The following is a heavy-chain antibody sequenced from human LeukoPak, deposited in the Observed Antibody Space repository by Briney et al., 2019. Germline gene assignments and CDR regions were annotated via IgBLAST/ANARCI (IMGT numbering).Heavy chain of an antibody. V-gene: IGHV4-30-4*08. Sequence: PSQTLSLTCTVSGGSISSGDYYWSWIRQPPGKGLEWIGYIYYSGSTYYNPSLKSRVTISVDTSKNQFSLKLSSVTAADTAAYYCARGASLEWLYWFDPWGQGTLVTVSS. CDR2: IYYSGST. CDR3: ARGASLEWLYWFDP. CDR1: GGSISSGDYY. D-gene: IGHD3-3*01. J-gene: IGHJ5*02.